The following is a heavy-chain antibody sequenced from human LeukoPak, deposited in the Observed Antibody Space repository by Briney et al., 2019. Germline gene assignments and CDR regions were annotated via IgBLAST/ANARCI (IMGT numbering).Heavy chain of an antibody. D-gene: IGHD5-12*01. CDR2: ISGDGINT. J-gene: IGHJ4*02. Sequence: GGSLRLSCAASGFTFDDYAIHWVRQAPGKGLEWVSLISGDGINTFYADSVKGRFTISRDNSKNSLYLQMISLRTEDTALYYCAKERFRDSGLDSSFEYWGQGTLVTVSS. CDR1: GFTFDDYA. CDR3: AKERFRDSGLDSSFEY. V-gene: IGHV3-43*02.